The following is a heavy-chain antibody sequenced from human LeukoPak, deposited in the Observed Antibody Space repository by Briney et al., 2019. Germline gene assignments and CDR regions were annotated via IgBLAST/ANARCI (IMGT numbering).Heavy chain of an antibody. CDR2: INPSGGST. V-gene: IGHV1-46*01. J-gene: IGHJ4*02. CDR1: GYTFTGYY. D-gene: IGHD3-22*01. Sequence: ASVKVSCKASGYTFTGYYMHWVRQAPGQGLEWMGIINPSGGSTSYAQKFQGRVTMTRDTSTSTVYMELSSLRSEDTAVYYCARGTQQYYYDSSGCVDYWGQGTLVTVSS. CDR3: ARGTQQYYYDSSGCVDY.